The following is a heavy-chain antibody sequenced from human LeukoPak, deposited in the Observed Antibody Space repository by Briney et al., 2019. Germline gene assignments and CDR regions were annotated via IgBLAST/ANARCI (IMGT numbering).Heavy chain of an antibody. CDR3: ARVHCSGGSCYSLGSFDY. Sequence: KPGGSLRLSCAASGFTFSSYSMNWVRQAPGKGLEWVSSVSSGSGYIYYADSVKGRFTISRDNAKNSLYLQINNLRAEDTAVYYCARVHCSGGSCYSLGSFDYWGQGTLVTVSS. J-gene: IGHJ4*02. V-gene: IGHV3-21*01. D-gene: IGHD2-15*01. CDR1: GFTFSSYS. CDR2: VSSGSGYI.